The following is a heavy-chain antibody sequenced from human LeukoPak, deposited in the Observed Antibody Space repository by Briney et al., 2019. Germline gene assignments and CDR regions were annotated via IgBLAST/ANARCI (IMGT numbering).Heavy chain of an antibody. CDR1: GYTFTGYY. J-gene: IGHJ4*02. V-gene: IGHV1-2*02. CDR3: ARGGMVATALIYFDY. D-gene: IGHD5-12*01. Sequence: ASVKVSCKASGYTFTGYYMHWVRQAPGQGLEWMGLINPNSGSTNYAQKFQGRVTMTRDTSISTAYMELSRLRSDDTAVYYCARGGMVATALIYFDYWGQGTLVTVSS. CDR2: INPNSGST.